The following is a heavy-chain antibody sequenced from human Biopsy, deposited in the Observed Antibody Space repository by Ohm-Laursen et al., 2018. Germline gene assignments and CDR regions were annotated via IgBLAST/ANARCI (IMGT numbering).Heavy chain of an antibody. CDR3: ATKLTGYFHH. CDR1: GGTFSNYG. J-gene: IGHJ1*01. D-gene: IGHD3-9*01. V-gene: IGHV1-69*06. CDR2: NIPILGTG. Sequence: GSSVKVSCKAPGGTFSNYGVNWVRQAPGQGLEWLGGNIPILGTGNYAQKLQDRVTVAADTSTSTATMELRSLRSDDTAVYYCATKLTGYFHHWGQGTLVIVFS.